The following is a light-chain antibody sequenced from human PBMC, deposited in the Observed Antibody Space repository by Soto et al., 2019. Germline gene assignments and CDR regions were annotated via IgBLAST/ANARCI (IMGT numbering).Light chain of an antibody. CDR1: SSDVGGYNY. J-gene: IGLJ2*01. V-gene: IGLV2-14*01. CDR2: EVT. Sequence: QSALTQPASVSGALGQSITISCTGTSSDVGGYNYVSWYQQHPGKDPKVVIFEVTKRPSGVSSRFSCSKSGNTASLTVSGLQAEDEGDYYCSSYTSSRTVLFGGGTKLTVL. CDR3: SSYTSSRTVL.